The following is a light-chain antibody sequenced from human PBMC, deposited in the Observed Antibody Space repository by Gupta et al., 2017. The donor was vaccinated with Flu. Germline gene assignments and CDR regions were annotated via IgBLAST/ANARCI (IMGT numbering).Light chain of an antibody. J-gene: IGLJ1*01. CDR2: EVS. Sequence: QSALTQPASVSGSPGQSIAISCTGTSSDVGGYNYVSWYQQHPGKAPKLMIYEVSNRPAGVSNRFSGSKSGTTASLTSSVLQAEDEADYYASPYTSSSTRVFGTGTKVTVL. CDR1: SSDVGGYNY. V-gene: IGLV2-14*01. CDR3: SPYTSSSTRV.